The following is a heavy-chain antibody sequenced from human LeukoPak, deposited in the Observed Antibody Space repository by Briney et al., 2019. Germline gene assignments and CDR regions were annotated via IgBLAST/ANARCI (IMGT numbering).Heavy chain of an antibody. CDR1: GFMFSDYG. V-gene: IGHV3-53*01. CDR3: ARAKPKNMVRGLIMRRESRYYFDY. J-gene: IGHJ4*02. Sequence: GGSLRLSCAASGFMFSDYGMHWVRQAPGKGLEWVSVIYSGGSTYYADSVKGRFTISRDNSKSTLYIQMNSLRAEDTAVYYCARAKPKNMVRGLIMRRESRYYFDYWGQGTLVTVSS. CDR2: IYSGGST. D-gene: IGHD3-10*01.